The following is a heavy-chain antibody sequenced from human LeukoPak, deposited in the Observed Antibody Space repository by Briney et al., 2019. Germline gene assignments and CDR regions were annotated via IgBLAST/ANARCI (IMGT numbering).Heavy chain of an antibody. V-gene: IGHV3-7*05. CDR3: ARGIGYHTFDY. J-gene: IGHJ4*02. CDR2: IKEDGSDK. D-gene: IGHD5-12*01. CDR1: GFTFSNFW. Sequence: GGSLRLSCAASGFTFSNFWMAWVRRAPGKGLEWVAHIKEDGSDKKYVDSVKGRFTISRDNPKNSLYLQMNSLRAEDTAVYYCARGIGYHTFDYWGQGGLVTVSS.